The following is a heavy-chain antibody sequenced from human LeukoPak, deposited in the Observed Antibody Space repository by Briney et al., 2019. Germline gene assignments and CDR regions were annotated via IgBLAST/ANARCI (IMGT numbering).Heavy chain of an antibody. J-gene: IGHJ4*02. Sequence: SETLSLTCTVSGGSISSSNYYWGWIRQPPGKGLEWIGSIYYSGSTYYNPSLKSRVTISVDTSKNQFSLKLSSVTATDTAVYYCARSGPPDTKPFDYWGQGTVVTVSS. D-gene: IGHD1-14*01. CDR2: IYYSGST. V-gene: IGHV4-39*01. CDR1: GGSISSSNYY. CDR3: ARSGPPDTKPFDY.